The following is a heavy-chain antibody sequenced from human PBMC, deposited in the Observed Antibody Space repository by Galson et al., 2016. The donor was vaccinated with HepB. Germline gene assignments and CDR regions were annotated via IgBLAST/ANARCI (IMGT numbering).Heavy chain of an antibody. J-gene: IGHJ4*02. CDR2: LIPIFGKP. CDR3: AIDPRPYFAAFACYFDS. CDR1: GGTFTNYV. V-gene: IGHV1-69*13. Sequence: SVKVSCKASGGTFTNYVISWVRQAPGQGLEWMGGLIPIFGKPNYAPKFQGRLTMTADQSTNTAYMELSSLRSEDTAVYYCAIDPRPYFAAFACYFDSWGQGTLVSVSS. D-gene: IGHD2-15*01.